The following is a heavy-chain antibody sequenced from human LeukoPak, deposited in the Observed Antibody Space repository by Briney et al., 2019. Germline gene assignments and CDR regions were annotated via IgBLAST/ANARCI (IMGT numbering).Heavy chain of an antibody. V-gene: IGHV3-11*01. Sequence: GGSLRLSCAASGFTFSDYYMSWIRQAPGKGLEWVSYISSSGSTIYYADSVKGRFTISRDNAKNSLYLQMNSLRAEDTAVYYCASNYDFWSGYSFDYWGQGTLVTVSS. D-gene: IGHD3-3*01. CDR3: ASNYDFWSGYSFDY. CDR2: ISSSGSTI. CDR1: GFTFSDYY. J-gene: IGHJ4*02.